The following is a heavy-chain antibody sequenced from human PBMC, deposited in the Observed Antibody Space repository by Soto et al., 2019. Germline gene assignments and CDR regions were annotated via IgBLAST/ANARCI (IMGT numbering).Heavy chain of an antibody. J-gene: IGHJ5*02. V-gene: IGHV1-69*01. CDR1: GDTFGSDS. CDR3: ARLRRGAFDP. Sequence: QVQLVQSGAEVRKPGSSVKVSCQASGDTFGSDSINWVRQAPGQGLVWMGGIIPMLEKPNYAQTLQDRLTITADESAKTAYMELRNLRSEDTAVYFCARLRRGAFDPWGQGTPVTVSS. CDR2: IIPMLEKP.